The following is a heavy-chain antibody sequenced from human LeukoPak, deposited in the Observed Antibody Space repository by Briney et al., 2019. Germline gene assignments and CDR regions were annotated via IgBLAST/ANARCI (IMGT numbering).Heavy chain of an antibody. CDR1: GLTFSRYA. CDR2: ISESGSGT. CDR3: AKDIAQGYTFGSIEQDY. Sequence: PGGSLRLSCAVSGLTFSRYAMSWVRQAPGKGLEWVSAISESGSGTYYADSVKGRFTISRGNSKDTLSLQMNSLRAEDTAVYYCAKDIAQGYTFGSIEQDYWGQGTLVTVSS. J-gene: IGHJ4*02. V-gene: IGHV3-23*01. D-gene: IGHD5-18*01.